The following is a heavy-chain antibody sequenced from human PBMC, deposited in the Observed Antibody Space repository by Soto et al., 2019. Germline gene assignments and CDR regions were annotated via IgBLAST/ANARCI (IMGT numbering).Heavy chain of an antibody. CDR1: GGSISSSSYY. D-gene: IGHD6-19*01. V-gene: IGHV4-39*01. CDR2: IYYSGST. J-gene: IGHJ5*02. Sequence: QLQLQESGPGLVKPSETLSLTCTVSGGSISSSSYYWGWIRQPPGKGLEWIGSIYYSGSTYYNPSLKSRVTIYVDTSKNQFSLKLSSVTAADTAVYYCARHWGRSGWYPHWFDPWGQGTLVTVSS. CDR3: ARHWGRSGWYPHWFDP.